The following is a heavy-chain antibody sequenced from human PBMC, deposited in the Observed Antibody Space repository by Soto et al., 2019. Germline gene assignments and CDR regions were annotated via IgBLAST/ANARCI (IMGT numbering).Heavy chain of an antibody. J-gene: IGHJ4*02. CDR1: GFRFNIYS. Sequence: EVQLVESGGGLVQPGGSLRLTCVASGFRFNIYSMNWIRQAPGKGLEWSSYITSDTIKYADSVKGRFTISRDNVKNLVYLQMNSLRDEDTAVYFCARSVEGHFDYWGQGAVVTVSS. D-gene: IGHD6-19*01. CDR2: ITSDTI. V-gene: IGHV3-48*02. CDR3: ARSVEGHFDY.